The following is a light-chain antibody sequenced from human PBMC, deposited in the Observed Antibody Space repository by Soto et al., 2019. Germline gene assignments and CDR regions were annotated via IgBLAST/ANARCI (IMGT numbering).Light chain of an antibody. V-gene: IGLV2-14*01. CDR2: DVS. CDR1: SSDVGGYNY. Sequence: QSALTQPASVSGSPGQSITISCTGTSSDVGGYNYVSWYQQHPGKAPKPMIYDVSNRPSGVSNRFSGSKSGNTASLTISGLQAEDEADYYCSSYTSSSTHVVFGGGTTLTVL. CDR3: SSYTSSSTHVV. J-gene: IGLJ2*01.